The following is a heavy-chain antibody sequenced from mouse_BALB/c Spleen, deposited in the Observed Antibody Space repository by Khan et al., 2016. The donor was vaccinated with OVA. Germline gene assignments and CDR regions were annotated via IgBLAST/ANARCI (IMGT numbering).Heavy chain of an antibody. D-gene: IGHD2-10*02. J-gene: IGHJ4*01. CDR2: ISTGSSTI. V-gene: IGHV5-17*02. Sequence: EVELVESGGGLVQPGGSRKLSCAASGFTFSNFGMHWVRQAPEKGLEWVAYISTGSSTIYYADTFKGRFTISRDNPKNTLFLQMTSLRAEDTATYYCGRWKYGWAMDYWRQGTSVTVSS. CDR3: GRWKYGWAMDY. CDR1: GFTFSNFG.